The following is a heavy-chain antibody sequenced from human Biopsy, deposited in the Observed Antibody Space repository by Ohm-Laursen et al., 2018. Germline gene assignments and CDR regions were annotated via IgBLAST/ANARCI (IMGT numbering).Heavy chain of an antibody. CDR1: GLSIGTNY. Sequence: GSLRLSCAASGLSIGTNYMTWVRQAPGKGLDWVSIIFAGGGRTYYAASVKGRFTISRDISENTVSLQMNSLRAEDTAVYYCARTIMVGGVILNYFDYWGQGTLVTVSS. J-gene: IGHJ4*02. CDR3: ARTIMVGGVILNYFDY. V-gene: IGHV3-53*01. D-gene: IGHD3-10*01. CDR2: IFAGGGRT.